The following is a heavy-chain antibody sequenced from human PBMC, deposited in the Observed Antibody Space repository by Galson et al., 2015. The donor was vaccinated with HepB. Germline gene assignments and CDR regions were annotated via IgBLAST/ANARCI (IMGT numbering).Heavy chain of an antibody. V-gene: IGHV1-8*01. Sequence: SVKVSCKASGYTFRTYDIYWVRQATGRGLEWMGMVSPDSGSTTYAPQFQGRVIMTRDTSITTAYMELLNLGSDDTGVYYCARGLPYWGQGTLVTVSS. CDR1: GYTFRTYD. J-gene: IGHJ4*02. CDR3: ARGLPY. CDR2: VSPDSGST.